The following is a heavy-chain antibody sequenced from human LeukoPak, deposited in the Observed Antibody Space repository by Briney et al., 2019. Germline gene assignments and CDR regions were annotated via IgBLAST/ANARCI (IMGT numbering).Heavy chain of an antibody. J-gene: IGHJ4*02. CDR1: GFIFSKAW. CDR2: IKSKTHGGTT. Sequence: GGSLRLSCAASGFIFSKAWMSWVRQAPGKGLEWVGRIKSKTHGGTTDYAAPVKGRFTISRDDSKNTLNLQMNSPKTEDTAVYYCSTLTEPGLDYWGQGNLVTVSS. CDR3: STLTEPGLDY. V-gene: IGHV3-15*01. D-gene: IGHD3/OR15-3a*01.